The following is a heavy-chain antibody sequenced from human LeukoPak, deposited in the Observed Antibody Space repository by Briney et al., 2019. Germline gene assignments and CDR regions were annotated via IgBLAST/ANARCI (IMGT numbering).Heavy chain of an antibody. V-gene: IGHV4-39*07. Sequence: NPSETLSLTCTVSGGSISSSSHYWGWIRQPPGKGLEWIGSMYYRGSTYHNPSLKSRVTISVDTSKNQFSLKLSSVTAADTAVYYCATTTIRLGYWGQGTLVTVSS. CDR1: GGSISSSSHY. D-gene: IGHD1-26*01. J-gene: IGHJ4*02. CDR3: ATTTIRLGY. CDR2: MYYRGST.